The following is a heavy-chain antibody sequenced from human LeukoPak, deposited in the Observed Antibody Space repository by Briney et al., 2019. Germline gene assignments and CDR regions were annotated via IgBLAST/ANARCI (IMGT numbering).Heavy chain of an antibody. CDR1: GFTFSSYS. J-gene: IGHJ3*01. CDR2: IKQDGSEK. CDR3: ARVDSSWLDAFDL. D-gene: IGHD6-13*01. V-gene: IGHV3-7*01. Sequence: PGGSLRLSCAASGFTFSSYSMTWVRQAPGKGLEWVANIKQDGSEKYYVDSVKGRFTISRDNAKNSLYLQMNSLRAEDTAVYYCARVDSSWLDAFDLWGQGTMVTVSS.